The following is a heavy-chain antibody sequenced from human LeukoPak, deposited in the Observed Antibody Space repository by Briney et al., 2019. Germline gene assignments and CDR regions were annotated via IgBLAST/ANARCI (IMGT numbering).Heavy chain of an antibody. CDR3: ARMTGASNWFDP. CDR1: GFSFSSYS. V-gene: IGHV3-21*01. Sequence: GGSLRLSCVASGFSFSSYSMDWVRQAPGKGLECVSSISSSGINIYYADSVKGRFTISRDNTRNSLYLLMNNLRVEDTAVYYCARMTGASNWFDPWGQGTLVTVSS. D-gene: IGHD1-14*01. CDR2: ISSSGINI. J-gene: IGHJ5*02.